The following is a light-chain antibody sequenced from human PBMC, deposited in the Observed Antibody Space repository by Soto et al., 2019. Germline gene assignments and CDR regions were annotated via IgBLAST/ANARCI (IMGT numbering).Light chain of an antibody. CDR2: GAS. CDR1: QSVRSN. Sequence: EIVMTQSPATLSVSPRERATLSCRASQSVRSNLAWYQHKPGQAPRLLIYGASTRVTGIPARFSGSGSGTEFTLTISSLQSEDFAVYYCQQYNNWPPYTFGQGTKLEIK. CDR3: QQYNNWPPYT. V-gene: IGKV3-15*01. J-gene: IGKJ2*01.